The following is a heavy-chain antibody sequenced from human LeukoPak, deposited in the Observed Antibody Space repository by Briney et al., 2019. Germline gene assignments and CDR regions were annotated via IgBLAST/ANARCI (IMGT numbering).Heavy chain of an antibody. CDR1: GGSISSYY. V-gene: IGHV4-59*01. Sequence: SETLSLTCTVSGGSISSYYWSWIRQPPGKGLEWIGYIYYSGSTNYNPSLKSRVTISVDTSKNQFSLKLSSVTAADTAVYYCARRAPGITIFGVVFRQYYYYMDVWGKGTTVTVSS. J-gene: IGHJ6*03. D-gene: IGHD3-3*01. CDR3: ARRAPGITIFGVVFRQYYYYMDV. CDR2: IYYSGST.